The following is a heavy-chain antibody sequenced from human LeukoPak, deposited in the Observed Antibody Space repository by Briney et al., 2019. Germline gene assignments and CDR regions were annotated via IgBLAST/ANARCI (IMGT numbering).Heavy chain of an antibody. J-gene: IGHJ4*02. CDR3: TRKTPGRTPFDY. Sequence: GGSLRLSCLASGFTFSSCAMDWVRQAPRQGLQWVSAVGTSADTYYADSVRGRFTISRDNSKNTLYLQMDSLRAEDTAIYYCTRKTPGRTPFDYWGQGILVTVSS. V-gene: IGHV3-23*01. CDR1: GFTFSSCA. CDR2: VGTSADT. D-gene: IGHD2-15*01.